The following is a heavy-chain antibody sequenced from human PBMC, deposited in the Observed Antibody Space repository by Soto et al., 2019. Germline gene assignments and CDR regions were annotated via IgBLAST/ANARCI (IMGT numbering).Heavy chain of an antibody. D-gene: IGHD6-19*01. J-gene: IGHJ4*02. CDR2: IIPLFDAT. V-gene: IGHV1-69*06. Sequence: QVQLVQSGAEVRKPGSSVKVSCKASGGTFTTYDISWVRQAPGQGLEWTGGIIPLFDATKYAQKFQGRVTITADKSTGTAYMELSSLRSEDTAMDYCARDRSSSWYNGTFYFDSWGQGTLVTVSS. CDR3: ARDRSSSWYNGTFYFDS. CDR1: GGTFTTYD.